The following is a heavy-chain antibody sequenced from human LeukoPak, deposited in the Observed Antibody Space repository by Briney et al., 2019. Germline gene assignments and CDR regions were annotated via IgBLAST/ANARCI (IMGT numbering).Heavy chain of an antibody. Sequence: GGSLRLSCAASGFTFDDYAMHWVRQAPGKGLEWVSGISWNSGSIGYADSVKGRFTISRDNAKNSLYLQMDSLRADDTAVYFCTRGCGRPSCHYFFDFWGQGAPVAVSS. CDR1: GFTFDDYA. J-gene: IGHJ4*02. V-gene: IGHV3-9*01. CDR3: TRGCGRPSCHYFFDF. D-gene: IGHD2-2*01. CDR2: ISWNSGSI.